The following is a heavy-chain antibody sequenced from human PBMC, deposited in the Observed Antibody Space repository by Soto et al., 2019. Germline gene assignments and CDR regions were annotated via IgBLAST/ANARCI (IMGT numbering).Heavy chain of an antibody. J-gene: IGHJ3*02. D-gene: IGHD2-2*01. CDR3: ARPSPRYCSSTSCYAFDS. Sequence: QVQLVQSGAEVKKPGASVKVSCKASGYTFTSYYMHWVRQAPGQGLEWMGIINPSGGSTSYAQKLQGRVTMTRDTSTSTVYMELSSLRSEDTAVYYCARPSPRYCSSTSCYAFDSWGQGTMVTVSS. CDR1: GYTFTSYY. CDR2: INPSGGST. V-gene: IGHV1-46*03.